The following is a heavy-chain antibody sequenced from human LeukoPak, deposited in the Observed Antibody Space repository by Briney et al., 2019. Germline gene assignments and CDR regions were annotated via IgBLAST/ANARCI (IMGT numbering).Heavy chain of an antibody. CDR2: IFYSGST. D-gene: IGHD4-17*01. V-gene: IGHV4-59*01. J-gene: IGHJ6*02. CDR3: ARDRYGDPYYYNGMDV. Sequence: SSETLSLTCTVSGGSISSYYWSWIRQSPGKGLEWIGHIFYSGSTNYNPSLKSRVTISVDTSKNQFSLNLSSVTAADTAVYYCARDRYGDPYYYNGMDVWGRGTTVTVSS. CDR1: GGSISSYY.